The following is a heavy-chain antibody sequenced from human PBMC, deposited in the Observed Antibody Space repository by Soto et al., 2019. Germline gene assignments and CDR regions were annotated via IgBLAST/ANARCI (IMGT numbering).Heavy chain of an antibody. D-gene: IGHD6-19*01. CDR2: IYYSGST. J-gene: IGHJ4*02. CDR3: ARLVLGSGWYYFDY. V-gene: IGHV4-39*01. CDR1: GGSISSSSYY. Sequence: SETLSLTCTVSGGSISSSSYYWGWIRQPPGKGLEWIGSIYYSGSTYYNPSLKSRVTISVDTSKNQFSLKLSSVTAADTAVYYCARLVLGSGWYYFDYWGQGTLVTVSS.